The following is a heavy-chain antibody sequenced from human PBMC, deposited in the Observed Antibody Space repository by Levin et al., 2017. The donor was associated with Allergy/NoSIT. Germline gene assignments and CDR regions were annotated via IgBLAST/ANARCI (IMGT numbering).Heavy chain of an antibody. CDR2: INPNSGGT. CDR1: GYTFTGYY. CDR3: AREGYQLPNYYYYGMDV. V-gene: IGHV1-2*02. J-gene: IGHJ6*02. D-gene: IGHD2-2*01. Sequence: GESLKISCKASGYTFTGYYMHWVRQAPGQGLEWMGWINPNSGGTNYAQKFQGRVTMTRDTSISTAYMELSRLRSDDTAVYYCAREGYQLPNYYYYGMDVWGQGTTVTVSS.